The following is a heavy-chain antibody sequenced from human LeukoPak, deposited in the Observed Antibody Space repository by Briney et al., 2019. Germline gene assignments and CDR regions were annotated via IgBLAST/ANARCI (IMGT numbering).Heavy chain of an antibody. CDR2: ISYDGNNE. CDR1: GFIFSSYA. Sequence: GGSLRLSCAASGFIFSSYAMHWVRQAPGKGLEWVALISYDGNNEYYADSVKGRFIISRDDSKNTLYLQMNSLRAEDTAVYYCIADTAMAFDYWGQGTLVTVSS. D-gene: IGHD5-18*01. CDR3: IADTAMAFDY. V-gene: IGHV3-30-3*01. J-gene: IGHJ4*02.